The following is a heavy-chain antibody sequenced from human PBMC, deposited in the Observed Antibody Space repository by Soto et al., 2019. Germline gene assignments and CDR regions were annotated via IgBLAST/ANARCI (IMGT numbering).Heavy chain of an antibody. Sequence: SETLSLTCTVSGGAINSTAYYWGWVRQPPGKGLEWIGSSNYGGPTYYSPSLQSRVTISLDTAKNHFSLNLRSVTAADTAVYYCARHGAYSNSVYYYYGMDVWGQGTTVTVSS. CDR3: ARHGAYSNSVYYYYGMDV. J-gene: IGHJ6*02. D-gene: IGHD6-13*01. V-gene: IGHV4-39*01. CDR2: SNYGGPT. CDR1: GGAINSTAYY.